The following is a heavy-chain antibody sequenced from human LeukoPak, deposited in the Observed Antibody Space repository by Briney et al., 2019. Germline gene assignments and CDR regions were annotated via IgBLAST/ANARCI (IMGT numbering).Heavy chain of an antibody. D-gene: IGHD2-2*01. CDR3: TRGVPAAMNWFDP. J-gene: IGHJ5*02. V-gene: IGHV3-73*01. Sequence: GGSLKLSCAASGFTFSGSAMHWVRQASGKGLEWVGRIRSKANSYATAYAASVKGRFTISRDDSKNTAYLQMNSLKTEDTAVYYCTRGVPAAMNWFDPWGQGTPVTVSS. CDR1: GFTFSGSA. CDR2: IRSKANSYAT.